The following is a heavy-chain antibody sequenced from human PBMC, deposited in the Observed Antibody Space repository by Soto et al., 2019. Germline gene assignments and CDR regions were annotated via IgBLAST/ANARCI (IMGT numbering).Heavy chain of an antibody. J-gene: IGHJ4*02. Sequence: QITLKESGPTRVKPTQTLTLTCTFSGFSLTTSGVGVGWIRQPPGKALEWLAVIYWDDDKRYSPSLKSRLSITKDNSKNQVVLTMTYMDAVDTATYFCAHRGYMYGNWDHGYFDHWGQGALVTVSS. V-gene: IGHV2-5*02. CDR2: IYWDDDK. D-gene: IGHD5-18*01. CDR3: AHRGYMYGNWDHGYFDH. CDR1: GFSLTTSGVG.